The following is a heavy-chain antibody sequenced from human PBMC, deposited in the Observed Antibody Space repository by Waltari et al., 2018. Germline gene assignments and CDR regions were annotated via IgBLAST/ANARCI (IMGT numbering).Heavy chain of an antibody. CDR2: IYYSGST. CDR3: ARAQDYDFWSGIEYFQH. Sequence: QLQLQESGPGLVKPSETLSLTCTVSGGSISSSSYYWGWIRQPPGKGLEWIGSIYYSGSTYYNPSLKSRVTISVDTSKNQFSLKLSSVTAADTAVYYCARAQDYDFWSGIEYFQHWGQGTLVTVSS. V-gene: IGHV4-39*07. CDR1: GGSISSSSYY. D-gene: IGHD3-3*01. J-gene: IGHJ1*01.